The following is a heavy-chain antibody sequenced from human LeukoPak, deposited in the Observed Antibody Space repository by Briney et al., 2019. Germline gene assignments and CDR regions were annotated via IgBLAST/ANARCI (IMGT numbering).Heavy chain of an antibody. CDR1: GYTFTSYA. V-gene: IGHV1-3*01. Sequence: RRASVKVSCKASGYTFTSYAMHWVRQAPGQRLEWMGWINAGNGNTRYSQNFQRRVTFTRDTSASTAYMELSSLRSEDTAVYYCARTYSGYDYYFDYWGQGTLVTVSS. CDR3: ARTYSGYDYYFDY. CDR2: INAGNGNT. J-gene: IGHJ4*02. D-gene: IGHD5-12*01.